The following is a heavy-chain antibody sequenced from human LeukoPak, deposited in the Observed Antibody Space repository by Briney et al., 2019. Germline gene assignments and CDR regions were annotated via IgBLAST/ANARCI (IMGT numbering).Heavy chain of an antibody. D-gene: IGHD6-13*01. CDR2: ISAYNGNT. CDR1: GYTFTSYG. J-gene: IGHJ3*02. V-gene: IGHV1-18*01. CDR3: ARNPYSSSWYLHAFDI. Sequence: ASVKVSCKASGYTFTSYGISWVRQAPGQGLEWMGWISAYNGNTKYAQKLQGRVTMTTDTSTSTAYMELRSLRSDDTAVYYCARNPYSSSWYLHAFDIWGQGTMVTVSP.